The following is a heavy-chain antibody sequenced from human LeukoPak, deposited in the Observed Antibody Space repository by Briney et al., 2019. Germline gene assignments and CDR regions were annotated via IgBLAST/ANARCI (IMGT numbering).Heavy chain of an antibody. D-gene: IGHD3-10*01. J-gene: IGHJ4*02. CDR2: IYSGGTT. CDR1: GFTVSTNY. CDR3: SRGSGNYYNVMDY. Sequence: GGSLRLSCAASGFTVSTNYMSWVRQAPGKGLEWVSVIYSGGTTYYADSVKGRFTISRDNSKNTLYLQMNSLRAEDTAVYYCSRGSGNYYNVMDYWGQGTLVTVSS. V-gene: IGHV3-66*01.